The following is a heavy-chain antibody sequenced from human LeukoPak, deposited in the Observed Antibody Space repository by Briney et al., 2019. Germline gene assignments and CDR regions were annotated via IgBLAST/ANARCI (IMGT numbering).Heavy chain of an antibody. CDR2: IYHSGST. D-gene: IGHD3-10*01. Sequence: PSQTLSLTCAVSGGSISSGGYSWSWIRQPPGKGPEWIGYIYHSGSTYYNPSLKSRVTISVDRSKNQFSLKLSSVTAADTAVYYCARVLFDAFDIWGQGTMVTVS. V-gene: IGHV4-30-2*01. J-gene: IGHJ3*02. CDR1: GGSISSGGYS. CDR3: ARVLFDAFDI.